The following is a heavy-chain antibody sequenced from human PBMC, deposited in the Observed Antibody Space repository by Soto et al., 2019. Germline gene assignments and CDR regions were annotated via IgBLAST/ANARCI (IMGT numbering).Heavy chain of an antibody. J-gene: IGHJ5*02. CDR2: ISGSGGST. V-gene: IGHV3-23*01. CDR3: AKDRHVDIVATWWFDP. CDR1: GFTFSSYA. Sequence: GGSLRLSCAASGFTFSSYAMSWVRQAPGKGLEWVSAISGSGGSTYYADSVKGRFTISRDNSKNTLYLQMNSLRAEDTAVYYCAKDRHVDIVATWWFDPWGQGTLVTVSS. D-gene: IGHD5-12*01.